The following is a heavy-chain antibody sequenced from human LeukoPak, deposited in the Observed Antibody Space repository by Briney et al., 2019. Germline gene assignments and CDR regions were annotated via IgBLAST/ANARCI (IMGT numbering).Heavy chain of an antibody. V-gene: IGHV6-1*01. D-gene: IGHD6-19*01. CDR3: AREGSGWYGGFDY. CDR1: GDTFCSNSIA. Sequence: KSSQTLSLTCAISGDTFCSNSIAWNWMGPSPGRDFESLGRTYYRSKWYNDYAVSVKSRITINPDTSKNQFSLQLNSVTPEDTAVYYCAREGSGWYGGFDYWGQGTLVTVSS. J-gene: IGHJ4*02. CDR2: TYYRSKWYN.